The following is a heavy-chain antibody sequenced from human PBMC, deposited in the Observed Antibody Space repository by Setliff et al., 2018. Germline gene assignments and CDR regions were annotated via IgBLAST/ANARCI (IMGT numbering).Heavy chain of an antibody. V-gene: IGHV3-20*04. CDR3: ARDGYPGAS. CDR1: GFTFDDYD. CDR2: IKWNGGDR. J-gene: IGHJ5*02. D-gene: IGHD2-2*03. Sequence: PGGSLRLSCVASGFTFDDYDMAWVRQAPGKGLEWVAGIKWNGGDRGYADSVRGRFAISRDNARNSLYLQMNSLRVEDTAVYYCARDGYPGASWGQGTLVTVSS.